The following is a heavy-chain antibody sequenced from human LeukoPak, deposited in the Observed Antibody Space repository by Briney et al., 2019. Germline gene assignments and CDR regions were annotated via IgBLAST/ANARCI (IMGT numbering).Heavy chain of an antibody. Sequence: PGGSLRLSCAASGFTFSSYAMSWVRQTPVKGLEWVSATSSSDAGKYYADSVRGRFTISRDNSRNTMYLQMNSLRVEDAAVYYCAKAPVTSCRGAFCYPFDSWGQGTLVTVSS. CDR3: AKAPVTSCRGAFCYPFDS. D-gene: IGHD2-15*01. V-gene: IGHV3-23*01. CDR2: TSSSDAGK. J-gene: IGHJ4*02. CDR1: GFTFSSYA.